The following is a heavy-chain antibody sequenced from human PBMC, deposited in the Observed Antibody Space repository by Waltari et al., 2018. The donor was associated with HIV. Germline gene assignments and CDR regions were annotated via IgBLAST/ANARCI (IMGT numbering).Heavy chain of an antibody. V-gene: IGHV3-53*01. CDR3: ATHYEASGHEYFEH. Sequence: EVQLVESGGALIQPGGSLRLSCAVSGFNVRTKYMSWVRLAPGTGLEWVSFSYSGERTYYADSLKGRFTISRDEFRNTLNLRMNSLRVGDTAVYYCATHYEASGHEYFEHWGPGTLVAVSS. CDR2: SYSGERT. D-gene: IGHD1-26*01. CDR1: GFNVRTKY. J-gene: IGHJ1*01.